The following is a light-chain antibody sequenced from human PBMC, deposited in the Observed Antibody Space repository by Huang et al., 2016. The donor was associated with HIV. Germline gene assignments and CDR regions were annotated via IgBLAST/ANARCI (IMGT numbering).Light chain of an antibody. J-gene: IGKJ2*01. CDR3: QQYDSYSS. CDR2: RTS. V-gene: IGKV1-5*03. Sequence: DIQMTQSPSTLSASVGDRVTITCRASQSISTWLAWYQQKPGKAPKLLIHRTSSLESGVPERFSGSGSGTEFTLTISSLQPDDFATYYCQQYDSYSSFGQGTKLEIK. CDR1: QSISTW.